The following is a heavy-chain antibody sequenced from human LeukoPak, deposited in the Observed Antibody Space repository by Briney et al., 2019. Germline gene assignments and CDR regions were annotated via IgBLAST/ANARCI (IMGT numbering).Heavy chain of an antibody. Sequence: GGSLRLSCAASGFTFSSYGMNWVRQAPGKGLEWVSYISSGGTIIYYADSVKGRFTISRDNAKNSLYLQLNSLRAEDTAVYYCARDVFDYWGQGTLVTVSS. V-gene: IGHV3-48*04. CDR1: GFTFSSYG. CDR3: ARDVFDY. J-gene: IGHJ4*02. CDR2: ISSGGTII.